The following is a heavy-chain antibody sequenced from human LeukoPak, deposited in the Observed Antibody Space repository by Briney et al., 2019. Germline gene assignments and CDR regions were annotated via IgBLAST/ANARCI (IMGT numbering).Heavy chain of an antibody. V-gene: IGHV4-4*07. CDR3: ARGGKATVVTM. CDR2: IYSSGST. Sequence: PETLSLTCTVAGGSINSYYWSWIRQPAGKGLEWIGRIYSSGSTNYNPSLKSRVSMSVDTSKNQFSLKLTSVTAADTAVYYCARGGKATVVTMWGQGILVTVSS. D-gene: IGHD4-23*01. CDR1: GGSINSYY. J-gene: IGHJ4*02.